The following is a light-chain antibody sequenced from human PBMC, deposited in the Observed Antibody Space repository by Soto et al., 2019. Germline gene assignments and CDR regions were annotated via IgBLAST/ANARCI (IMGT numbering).Light chain of an antibody. Sequence: VVTQSPPTLSLSPGERATLSCRASQSVSSSYLAWYQQKPGQAPRLLIYGASSRATGIPDRFSGSGSGTDFTLTISRLEPEDFAVYYCQQYGSSPYTFGQGTKLEIK. V-gene: IGKV3-20*01. CDR3: QQYGSSPYT. CDR2: GAS. CDR1: QSVSSSY. J-gene: IGKJ2*01.